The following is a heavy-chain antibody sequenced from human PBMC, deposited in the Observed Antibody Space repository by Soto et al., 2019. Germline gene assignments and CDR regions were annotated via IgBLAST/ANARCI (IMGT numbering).Heavy chain of an antibody. CDR1: GFTFSSYA. Sequence: PVGSLRLSCAASGFTFSSYAMSWVRQAPGKGLEWVSAISGSGGSTYYADSVKGRFTISRDNSKNTLYLQMNSLRAEDTAVYYCAKDLDPYDYGDSYFDYWGQGTLVTVSS. CDR3: AKDLDPYDYGDSYFDY. CDR2: ISGSGGST. J-gene: IGHJ4*02. D-gene: IGHD4-17*01. V-gene: IGHV3-23*01.